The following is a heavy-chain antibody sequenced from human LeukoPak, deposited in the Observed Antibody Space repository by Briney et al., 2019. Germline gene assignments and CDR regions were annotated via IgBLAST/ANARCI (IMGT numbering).Heavy chain of an antibody. V-gene: IGHV3-23*01. CDR2: ISGSGGST. D-gene: IGHD5-18*01. CDR3: AKDMGVGYSYEQIFDY. Sequence: GGSLRLSCAASGFTFSSYAMSWVRQAPGKGLEWVSAISGSGGSTYYADSMKGRFTISRDNSKNTLYLQMNSLRAEDTAVYYCAKDMGVGYSYEQIFDYWGQGTLVTVSS. CDR1: GFTFSSYA. J-gene: IGHJ4*02.